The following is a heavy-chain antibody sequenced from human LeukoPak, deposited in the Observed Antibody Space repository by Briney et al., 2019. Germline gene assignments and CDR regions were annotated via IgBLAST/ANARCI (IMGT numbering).Heavy chain of an antibody. CDR3: ARDSDIDGMDV. CDR1: GFTVSSNF. D-gene: IGHD3-10*01. Sequence: PGGSLRLSCAASGFTVSSNFMSWVRQAPRKGLEWVSVIYSIGSTYHADSVKGRFTISRDNSKNTLYLQMNSLRAEDTAVYYCARDSDIDGMDVWGQGTTVTVSS. CDR2: IYSIGST. J-gene: IGHJ6*02. V-gene: IGHV3-53*01.